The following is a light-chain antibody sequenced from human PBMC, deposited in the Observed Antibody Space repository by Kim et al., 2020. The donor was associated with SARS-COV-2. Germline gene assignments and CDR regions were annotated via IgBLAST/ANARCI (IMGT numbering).Light chain of an antibody. CDR1: QDISNY. J-gene: IGKJ5*01. V-gene: IGKV1-17*03. CDR2: DAS. CDR3: LQHNIYPPT. Sequence: EIQMTQSPSVMSASVGDRVSITCRASQDISNYVAWFQQKPGKVPKRLMYDASTLESGVPSRFSGSGSGTQFTLTISGLQPEDFATYFCLQHNIYPPTFGQGTRLEIK.